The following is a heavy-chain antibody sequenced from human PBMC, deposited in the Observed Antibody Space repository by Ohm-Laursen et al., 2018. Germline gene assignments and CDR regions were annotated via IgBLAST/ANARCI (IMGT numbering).Heavy chain of an antibody. CDR1: GGSISSYY. CDR2: IYTSEST. Sequence: SDTLSLTCTVSGGSISSYYWSWIRQPAGKGPEWIGRIYTSESTNYNPSLKSRVTMSVDTSKNQFSLKMSSVTAADTAVYYCARAKITMVRGRIERRAFDIWGQGTMVTVSS. J-gene: IGHJ3*02. CDR3: ARAKITMVRGRIERRAFDI. D-gene: IGHD3-10*01. V-gene: IGHV4-4*07.